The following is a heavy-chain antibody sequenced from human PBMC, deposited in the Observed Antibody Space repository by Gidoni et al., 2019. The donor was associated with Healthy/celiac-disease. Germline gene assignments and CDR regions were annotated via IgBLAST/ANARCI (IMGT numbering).Heavy chain of an antibody. CDR2: ISYDGSNK. Sequence: QVQLVESGGGVVQPGRSLRLSCAASGFTFSSYAMHWVRQAPGKGLEWVAVISYDGSNKYYADSVKGRFTISRDNSKNTLYLQMNSLRAEDTAVYYCARDGVNWDIVVVVAANDAFDIWGQGTMVTVSS. J-gene: IGHJ3*02. V-gene: IGHV3-30-3*01. CDR1: GFTFSSYA. D-gene: IGHD2-15*01. CDR3: ARDGVNWDIVVVVAANDAFDI.